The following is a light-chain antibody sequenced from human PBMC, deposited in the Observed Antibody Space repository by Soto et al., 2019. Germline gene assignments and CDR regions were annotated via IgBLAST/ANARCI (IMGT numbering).Light chain of an antibody. CDR2: ATS. J-gene: IGKJ4*01. Sequence: DVPMTQSPSSLSAFVGDRVTITCRASQGIAPYLAWFQQKPGKVPKLLLYATSTMQSGVLSRFSGSGSGTDCTLTISSLQPQDVATYYCQKYNSAPLTFGGGTKVEIK. CDR1: QGIAPY. CDR3: QKYNSAPLT. V-gene: IGKV1-27*01.